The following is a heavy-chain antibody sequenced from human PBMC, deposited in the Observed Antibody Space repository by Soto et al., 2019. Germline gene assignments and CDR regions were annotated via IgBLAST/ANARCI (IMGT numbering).Heavy chain of an antibody. CDR1: GFTFSSYG. CDR3: ATGQSLWFGESEIYGDYFEY. Sequence: QVQLVESGGGVVQPGRSLRLSCAASGFTFSSYGMHWVRQAPGKGLEWVTFISYDGNNKYYADSVKGRFTISRDNSKNTLYLQMNSLRTEDTAVYHCATGQSLWFGESEIYGDYFEYWGQGTLVTVSS. D-gene: IGHD3-10*01. J-gene: IGHJ4*02. CDR2: ISYDGNNK. V-gene: IGHV3-30*03.